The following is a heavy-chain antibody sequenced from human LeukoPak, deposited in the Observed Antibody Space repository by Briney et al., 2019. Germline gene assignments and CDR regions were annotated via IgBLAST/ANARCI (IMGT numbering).Heavy chain of an antibody. D-gene: IGHD1-7*01. Sequence: SETLSLTCTVSGGSISSYYWSWIRQPPGKGLEWIGYIYYSGSTNYNPSLKSRVTISVDTSKNQFSLKLSSVTAADTAVYYCAKGYNWNYHYFDYWGQGTLVTVSS. V-gene: IGHV4-59*01. CDR1: GGSISSYY. CDR2: IYYSGST. J-gene: IGHJ4*02. CDR3: AKGYNWNYHYFDY.